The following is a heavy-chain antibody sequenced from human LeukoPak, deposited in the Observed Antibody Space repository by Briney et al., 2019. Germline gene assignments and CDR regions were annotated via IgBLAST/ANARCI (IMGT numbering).Heavy chain of an antibody. CDR2: LIPIFGTA. CDR1: GGTFSRYA. V-gene: IGHV1-69*13. J-gene: IGHJ4*02. CDR3: AREGDWLWFKD. Sequence: SVKVSCMASGGTFSRYAISWVRQAPGQRLEWWGGLIPIFGTANYAYKCQCRVSITSYESTSTAYMELSSLRSEDTAVYCCAREGDWLWFKDWGQGTLVTVSS. D-gene: IGHD3-10*01.